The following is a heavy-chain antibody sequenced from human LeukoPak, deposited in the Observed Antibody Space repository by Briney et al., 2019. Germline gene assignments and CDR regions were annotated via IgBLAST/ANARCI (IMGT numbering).Heavy chain of an antibody. CDR1: GFTFSNAW. CDR3: TTRKIWFGELSYYYYGMDV. CDR2: IKSKTDGGTT. D-gene: IGHD3-10*01. Sequence: PGGSLRLSCAASGFTFSNAWMSWVRQAPGKGLEWVGRIKSKTDGGTTDYAAPVKGRFTISRDDSKNTLYLQMNSLKTEDTAVYYRTTRKIWFGELSYYYYGMDVWGQGTTVTVSS. J-gene: IGHJ6*02. V-gene: IGHV3-15*01.